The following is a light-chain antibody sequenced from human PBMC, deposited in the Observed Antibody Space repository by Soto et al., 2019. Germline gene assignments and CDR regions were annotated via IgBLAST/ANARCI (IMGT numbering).Light chain of an antibody. V-gene: IGKV1-5*01. Sequence: DIQMTQSPSTLSASVGDRVTITCRASPSISSWLAWYQQKPGKAPKLLIYDASSLESGVPSRFSCSGSGTEFTLTISSLQPDDFATYYGQQYNSYPYTFGPGTKLEIK. CDR3: QQYNSYPYT. CDR2: DAS. CDR1: PSISSW. J-gene: IGKJ2*01.